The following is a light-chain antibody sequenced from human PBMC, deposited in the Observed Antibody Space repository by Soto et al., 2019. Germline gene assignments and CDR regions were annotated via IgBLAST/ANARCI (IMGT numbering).Light chain of an antibody. CDR1: SSSIGSNC. CDR3: AACDDSLRGRV. J-gene: IGLJ3*02. V-gene: IGLV1-47*01. CDR2: RDS. Sequence: QPVLTQPPSASGTPRQRVTISCSESSSSIGSNCIYWYQQLPVTAAILLIYRDSQRPSGVPDRFPGAKSGTSASLAISGLRSEDEADYYCAACDDSLRGRVFCGGTKLTVL.